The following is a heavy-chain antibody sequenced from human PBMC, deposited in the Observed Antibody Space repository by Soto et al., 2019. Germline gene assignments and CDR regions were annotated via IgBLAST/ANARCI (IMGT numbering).Heavy chain of an antibody. CDR1: GFTFSNYY. J-gene: IGHJ4*02. Sequence: PGGSLRLSCAASGFTFSNYYMTWIRQAPGKGLECLSYISSREVTVYYADSVKGRFTISRDNTKNSLYLQMTTLRDEDTAVYYCARVSASAWHVNGRDYFDSWGQGTLVTVSS. D-gene: IGHD6-19*01. CDR3: ARVSASAWHVNGRDYFDS. V-gene: IGHV3-11*01. CDR2: ISSREVTV.